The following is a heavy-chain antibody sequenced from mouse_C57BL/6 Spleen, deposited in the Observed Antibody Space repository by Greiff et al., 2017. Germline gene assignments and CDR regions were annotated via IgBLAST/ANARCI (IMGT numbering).Heavy chain of an antibody. D-gene: IGHD2-2*01. CDR1: GYAFSSSW. Sequence: QVQLQQSGPELVKPGASVKISCKASGYAFSSSWMNWVKQRPGKGLEWIGRIYPGDGDTNYNGKFKGKATLTADKSSSTAYMQRSSLTSEDSAVYFCARGAGYGYPLDYWGQGTTLTVSS. V-gene: IGHV1-82*01. CDR2: IYPGDGDT. J-gene: IGHJ2*01. CDR3: ARGAGYGYPLDY.